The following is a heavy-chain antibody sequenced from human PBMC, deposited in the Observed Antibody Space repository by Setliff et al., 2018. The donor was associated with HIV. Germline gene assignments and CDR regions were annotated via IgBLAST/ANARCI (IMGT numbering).Heavy chain of an antibody. CDR1: GYTFTSYD. D-gene: IGHD1-26*01. Sequence: ASVKVSCKASGYTFTSYDINWVRQATGQGLEWMGWMNPNSGNTGYAQKFQGRVTMTRNTSISTAYMELRSLRSDDTAVYYCAREPSGSGNYFYFDYWGQGTLVTVSS. J-gene: IGHJ4*02. CDR3: AREPSGSGNYFYFDY. CDR2: MNPNSGNT. V-gene: IGHV1-8*02.